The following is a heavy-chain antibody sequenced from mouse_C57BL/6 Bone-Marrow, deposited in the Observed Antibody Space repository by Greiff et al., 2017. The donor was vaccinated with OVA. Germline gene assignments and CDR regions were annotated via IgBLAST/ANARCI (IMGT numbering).Heavy chain of an antibody. V-gene: IGHV1-54*01. Sequence: QVQLKQSGAELVRPGTSVKVSCKASGYAFTNYLIEWVKQRPGQGLEWIGVINPGSGGTNYNEKFKGKATLTADKSSSTAYMQLSSLTSEDSAVYFCARWGYYGFAYWGEGTLGTVCA. CDR3: ARWGYYGFAY. CDR2: INPGSGGT. CDR1: GYAFTNYL. J-gene: IGHJ3*01. D-gene: IGHD2-3*01.